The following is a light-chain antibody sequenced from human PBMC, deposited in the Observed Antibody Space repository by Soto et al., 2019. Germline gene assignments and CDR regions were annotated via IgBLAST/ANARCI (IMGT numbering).Light chain of an antibody. CDR1: TSDVGGYDY. J-gene: IGLJ2*01. V-gene: IGLV2-14*03. Sequence: QSALTQPASVSGSPGQSITISCTGSTSDVGGYDYVSWYQQHPGKAPKLMIYDVSNRPSGVSNRFSGSKSGNTASLTISGLQAEDEADYYCSSSTISRTLLFGGGTKLNVL. CDR2: DVS. CDR3: SSSTISRTLL.